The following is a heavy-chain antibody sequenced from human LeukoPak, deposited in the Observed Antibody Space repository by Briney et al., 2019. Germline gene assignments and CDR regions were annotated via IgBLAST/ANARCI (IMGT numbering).Heavy chain of an antibody. Sequence: GASVKVSCKASGYTFTGYYIHWVRQAPGQGLEWMGWINSNSGGTNYAQKFQGRVTMTRDTSISTAYMELSRLRSDDTAVCYCARVGGALYDTSSCYRVIDDWGQGTLVTVSS. CDR2: INSNSGGT. CDR1: GYTFTGYY. V-gene: IGHV1-2*02. J-gene: IGHJ4*02. D-gene: IGHD3-22*01. CDR3: ARVGGALYDTSSCYRVIDD.